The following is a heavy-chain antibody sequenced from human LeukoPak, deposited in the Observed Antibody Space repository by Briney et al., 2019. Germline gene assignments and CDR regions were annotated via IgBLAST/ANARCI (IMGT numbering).Heavy chain of an antibody. CDR3: ARESPPMDV. Sequence: ASVKVSCKASGYTFTGYYMHWVRQAPGQGLEWMGWINTNTGNPTYAQGFTGRFVFSLDTSVSTAYLQISSLKAEDTAVYYCARESPPMDVWGKGTTVTVSS. J-gene: IGHJ6*03. V-gene: IGHV7-4-1*02. CDR2: INTNTGNP. CDR1: GYTFTGYY.